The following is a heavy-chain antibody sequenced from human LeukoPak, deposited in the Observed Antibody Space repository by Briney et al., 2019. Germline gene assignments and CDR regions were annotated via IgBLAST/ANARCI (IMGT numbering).Heavy chain of an antibody. D-gene: IGHD6-13*01. CDR2: INPDSGDT. J-gene: IGHJ5*02. CDR3: ARRSRSSSLGDCFDP. V-gene: IGHV1-2*02. Sequence: GASVKVSCKASGYTFTGYYIHWVRQAPGQGLEWMGWINPDSGDTYYAQKFQGRVTMTRDTSITTAYMELSRLRFDDTAIYYCARRSRSSSLGDCFDPWGQGTLDTVSS. CDR1: GYTFTGYY.